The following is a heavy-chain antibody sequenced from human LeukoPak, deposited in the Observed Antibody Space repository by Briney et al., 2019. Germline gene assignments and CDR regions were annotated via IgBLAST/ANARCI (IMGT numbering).Heavy chain of an antibody. CDR2: IRGGGTSE. CDR3: ARDPNGDYIGAFDM. CDR1: GFTFSAYA. Sequence: GGSLRLSCTASGFTFSAYAMMWVRQAPGKGPEWVSAIRGGGTSEFYADSVKGRFIISRDNSKDTLFLQMNSLRAEDTAVYYCARDPNGDYIGAFDMWGPGTMVTVSS. J-gene: IGHJ3*02. D-gene: IGHD4-17*01. V-gene: IGHV3-23*01.